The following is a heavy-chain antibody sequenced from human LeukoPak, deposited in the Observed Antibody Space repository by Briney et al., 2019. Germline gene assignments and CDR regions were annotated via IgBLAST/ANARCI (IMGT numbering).Heavy chain of an antibody. Sequence: SKTLSLTCAVYGGSVTDYYWSWIRHTPGTGLEWMGEINHSGSTNYNPSLKSRVTISVNTSKNQFSLKLRSVTAADTAVYYCARGPSPGRWFDTWGQGTLVTVSS. CDR1: GGSVTDYY. D-gene: IGHD3-10*01. J-gene: IGHJ5*02. V-gene: IGHV4-34*01. CDR3: ARGPSPGRWFDT. CDR2: INHSGST.